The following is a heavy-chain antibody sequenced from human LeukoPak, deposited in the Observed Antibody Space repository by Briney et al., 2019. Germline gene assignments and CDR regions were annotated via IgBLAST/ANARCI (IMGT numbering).Heavy chain of an antibody. CDR2: IIPILGIA. CDR3: ASLDYDSSGYLTYYYYGMDV. J-gene: IGHJ6*02. Sequence: VASVKVSCKASGGIFSSYTISWVRQAPGQGLEWMGRIIPILGIANYAQKFQGRVTITADKSTSTAYMELSSLRSEDTAVYYCASLDYDSSGYLTYYYYGMDVWGQGTTVTVSS. V-gene: IGHV1-69*02. CDR1: GGIFSSYT. D-gene: IGHD3-22*01.